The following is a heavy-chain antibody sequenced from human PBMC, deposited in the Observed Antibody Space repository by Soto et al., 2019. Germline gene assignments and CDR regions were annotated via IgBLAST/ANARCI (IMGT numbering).Heavy chain of an antibody. CDR2: IYFSGST. J-gene: IGHJ3*02. V-gene: IGHV4-31*02. Sequence: SETLSLTCTVSGDSISSGVYYWSWIRQHPGKGLEWIGYIYFSGSTYYNPSLKSRVTISVDPSENQFSLKLNSVTAADTAVYYCARDRYADSDYLYHNAFDIWGQGTMVTVSS. CDR1: GDSISSGVYY. D-gene: IGHD3-22*01. CDR3: ARDRYADSDYLYHNAFDI.